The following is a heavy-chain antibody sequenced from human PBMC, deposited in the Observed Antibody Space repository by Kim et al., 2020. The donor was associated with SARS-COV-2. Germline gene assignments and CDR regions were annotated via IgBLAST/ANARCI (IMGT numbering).Heavy chain of an antibody. V-gene: IGHV4-39*01. CDR1: GGSISSSSYY. CDR2: IYYSGST. J-gene: IGHJ5*02. D-gene: IGHD3-22*01. Sequence: SETLSLTCTVSGGSISSSSYYWGWIRQPPGKGLEWIGSIYYSGSTDYNPSLKSRVTISVDTSKNQFSLKLSSVTAADTAVYYCARRYYYDSNWFDPWGQGTLVTVSS. CDR3: ARRYYYDSNWFDP.